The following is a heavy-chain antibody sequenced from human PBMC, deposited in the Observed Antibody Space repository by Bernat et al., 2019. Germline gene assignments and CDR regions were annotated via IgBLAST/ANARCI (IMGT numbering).Heavy chain of an antibody. CDR1: GYTFTSYG. CDR2: ISAYYGNT. J-gene: IGHJ6*02. Sequence: QVQLVQSGAEVKKPGASVKVSCKASGYTFTSYGISWVRQAPGQGLEWMGWISAYYGNTNYAQKLQGRVTMTTDTSTSTAYMELRSLRSDDTAVYYCARLQGIAAAGTPYYYGMDVWGQGTTVTVSS. D-gene: IGHD6-13*01. V-gene: IGHV1-18*01. CDR3: ARLQGIAAAGTPYYYGMDV.